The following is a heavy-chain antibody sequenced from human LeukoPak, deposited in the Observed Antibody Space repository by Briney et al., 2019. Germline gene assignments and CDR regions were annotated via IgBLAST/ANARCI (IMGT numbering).Heavy chain of an antibody. CDR1: GGSISSYY. CDR3: ASRYCSSTSCYGVVSDWFDP. Sequence: PSETLSLTCTVSGGSISSYYWSWIRQPPGKGLEWIGYIYYSGSTNYNPSLKSRVTISVDTSKNQFSLKLSSVTAADTAVYYCASRYCSSTSCYGVVSDWFDPWGQGTLVTVSS. D-gene: IGHD2-2*01. V-gene: IGHV4-59*12. J-gene: IGHJ5*02. CDR2: IYYSGST.